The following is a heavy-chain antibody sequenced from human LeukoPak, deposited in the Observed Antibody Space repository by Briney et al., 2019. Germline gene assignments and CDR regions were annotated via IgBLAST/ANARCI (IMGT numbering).Heavy chain of an antibody. V-gene: IGHV4-30-2*01. CDR1: GGSISSGGYS. D-gene: IGHD2-2*01. Sequence: SQTLSLTCAVSGGSISSGGYSWSWIRQPPGKGLEWIGYIYLGGTTQYNPSLKSRVTMSLDTSKNQFSLKLSSVTAADTAVYYCARGRGIVPSAMWDFWGRGTLVTVSS. J-gene: IGHJ4*02. CDR3: ARGRGIVPSAMWDF. CDR2: IYLGGTT.